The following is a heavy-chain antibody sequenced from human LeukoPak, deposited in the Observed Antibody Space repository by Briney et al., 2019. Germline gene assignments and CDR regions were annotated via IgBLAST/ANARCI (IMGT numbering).Heavy chain of an antibody. CDR2: MNPNSGNT. D-gene: IGHD4-11*01. Sequence: ASVKVSCKASGYTFTSYDTNWVRQATGQGLEWMGWMNPNSGNTGYAQKFQGRVTMTRNTSISTAYMELSSLRSEDTAVYYCARGHYSNRHDYWFDPWGQGTLVTVSS. CDR1: GYTFTSYD. V-gene: IGHV1-8*01. CDR3: ARGHYSNRHDYWFDP. J-gene: IGHJ5*02.